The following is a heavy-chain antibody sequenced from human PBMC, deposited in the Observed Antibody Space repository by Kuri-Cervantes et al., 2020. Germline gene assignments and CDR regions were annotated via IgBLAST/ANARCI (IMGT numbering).Heavy chain of an antibody. Sequence: GGSLRLSCAASGFIFSNYDMSWVRQAPGKGLVWVSRINSDGSSTSYADSVKGRFTISRDNAKNTLYLQMNSLRAEDTAVYYCARDFGAFWSGYYSQGGDMDVWGKGTTVTVSS. CDR2: INSDGSST. CDR3: ARDFGAFWSGYYSQGGDMDV. J-gene: IGHJ6*03. V-gene: IGHV3-74*01. CDR1: GFIFSNYD. D-gene: IGHD3-3*01.